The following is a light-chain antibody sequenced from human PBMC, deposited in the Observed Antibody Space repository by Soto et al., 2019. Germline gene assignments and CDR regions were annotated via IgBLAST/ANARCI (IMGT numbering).Light chain of an antibody. CDR2: GAS. CDR3: QQYNKWPLT. V-gene: IGKV3-15*01. CDR1: QSVSTN. Sequence: EIVMTQSPATLSVSPGERATLTCRASQSVSTNLAWYQHKPGQAPRLLIYGASTRATAIPARFSGSGSGTEFTLTISSLQSEDFAVYYCQQYNKWPLTFGGGTKLEIK. J-gene: IGKJ4*01.